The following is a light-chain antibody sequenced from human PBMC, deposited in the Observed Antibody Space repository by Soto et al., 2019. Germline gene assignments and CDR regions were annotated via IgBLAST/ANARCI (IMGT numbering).Light chain of an antibody. CDR3: QQRGNRPPWT. Sequence: VLTQSPETLSLSPGARPTLSCRASQSVGKYLVWYQQKPGQAPRLLIYDASNRATGIPARFSGSGSGTDFTLTISSLEPEDVAVYYCQQRGNRPPWTFGQGTKVDIK. V-gene: IGKV3-11*01. CDR2: DAS. J-gene: IGKJ1*01. CDR1: QSVGKY.